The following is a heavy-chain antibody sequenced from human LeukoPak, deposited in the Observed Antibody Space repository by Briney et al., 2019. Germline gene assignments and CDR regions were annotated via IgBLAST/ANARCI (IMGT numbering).Heavy chain of an antibody. CDR2: ISNSGSSK. V-gene: IGHV3-48*03. CDR3: ARARVPGELNY. D-gene: IGHD3-10*01. J-gene: IGHJ4*02. CDR1: GFTFSSCE. Sequence: SGGSLRLSCAASGFTFSSCEMNWVRQAPGKGLEWLSYISNSGSSKYYADSVRGRFTISRDNAKNSLYLQMNSLRAKDTAVYYCARARVPGELNYWGQGTLVTVSS.